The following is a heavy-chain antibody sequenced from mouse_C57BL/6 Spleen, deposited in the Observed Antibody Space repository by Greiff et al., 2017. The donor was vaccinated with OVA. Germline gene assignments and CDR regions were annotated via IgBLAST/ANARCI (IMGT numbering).Heavy chain of an antibody. V-gene: IGHV5-4*03. CDR3: ARTPYAMDY. Sequence: EVKVVESGGGLVKPGGSLKLSCAASGFTFSSYAMSWVRQTPGKRLEWVATISDGGSYTYYPDNVKGRFTISRDNAKNNLYLQMSHLKSEDTAMYYCARTPYAMDYWGQGTSVTVSS. CDR1: GFTFSSYA. J-gene: IGHJ4*01. CDR2: ISDGGSYT.